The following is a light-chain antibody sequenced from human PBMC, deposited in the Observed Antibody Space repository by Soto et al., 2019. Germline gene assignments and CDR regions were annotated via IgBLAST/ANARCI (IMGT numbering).Light chain of an antibody. J-gene: IGLJ1*01. V-gene: IGLV2-8*01. CDR1: TTDIGVYDF. CDR3: KSYAGSNTYG. Sequence: QSALTQPPSASGSPGQSVTISCTGTTTDIGVYDFVSWYQHHPGKAPRLIIYEVVQRPSGVPDRFSGSKSGNTASLTVSGLQAADEADYFCKSYAGSNTYGFGSGTKLTV. CDR2: EVV.